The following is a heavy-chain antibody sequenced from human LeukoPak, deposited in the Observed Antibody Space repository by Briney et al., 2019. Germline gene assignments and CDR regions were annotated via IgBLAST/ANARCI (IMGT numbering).Heavy chain of an antibody. Sequence: SVKVSCKASGGTFSSYAISWVRQAPGQGLEWMGGIIPIFGTANYAQKFQGRVTITADKSTSTAYMELSSLRSEDTAVYYCARATTVVTVLDYWGQGTLVTVSS. D-gene: IGHD4-23*01. CDR3: ARATTVVTVLDY. CDR1: GGTFSSYA. CDR2: IIPIFGTA. J-gene: IGHJ4*02. V-gene: IGHV1-69*06.